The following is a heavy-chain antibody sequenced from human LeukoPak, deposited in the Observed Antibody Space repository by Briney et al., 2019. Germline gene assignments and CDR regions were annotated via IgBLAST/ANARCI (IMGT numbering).Heavy chain of an antibody. CDR1: GGTFISYV. CDR2: IIPIFGTA. CDR3: ARFGSSSYDAFDI. V-gene: IGHV1-69*13. J-gene: IGHJ3*02. D-gene: IGHD6-13*01. Sequence: SVKASCKASGGTFISYVISWVRQAPGQGLEWMGGIIPIFGTANYAQKFQGRVTITADESTSTAYMELSRLRSDDTAVYYCARFGSSSYDAFDIWGQGTMVTVSS.